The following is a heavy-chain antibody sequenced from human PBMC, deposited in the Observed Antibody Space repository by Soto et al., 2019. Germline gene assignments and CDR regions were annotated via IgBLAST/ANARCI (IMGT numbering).Heavy chain of an antibody. CDR1: GFTFSSYA. J-gene: IGHJ1*01. Sequence: QVQLVETGGGVVQPGRSLRLSCAASGFTFSSYAMHWVRQAPGKGLEWVAVISYDGSNKYYADSVKGRFTISRDNSKNTLYRQMNSLRAEDTAVYYCARDSLRCFEPPGYFQHWGQGTLVTVSS. V-gene: IGHV3-30-3*01. CDR2: ISYDGSNK. D-gene: IGHD3-9*01. CDR3: ARDSLRCFEPPGYFQH.